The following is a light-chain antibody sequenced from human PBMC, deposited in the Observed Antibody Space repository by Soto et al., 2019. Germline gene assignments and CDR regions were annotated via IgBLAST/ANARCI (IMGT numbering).Light chain of an antibody. CDR1: SSNIGAGYD. V-gene: IGLV1-40*01. CDR2: GNS. Sequence: QSVLTQPPSVSGAPGQRVTISCTGSSSNIGAGYDVHWYQQLPGTAPKLLIYGNSNRPSGVPDRFSGSKSGTSASPAITGLQAEDEADYYCQSYDSGLSCWVVFGGGTKLTVL. CDR3: QSYDSGLSCWVV. J-gene: IGLJ2*01.